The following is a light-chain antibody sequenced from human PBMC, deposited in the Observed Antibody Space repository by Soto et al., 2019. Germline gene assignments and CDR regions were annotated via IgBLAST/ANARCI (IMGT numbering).Light chain of an antibody. CDR2: GAS. Sequence: DIQMTQSPSSLSASVGDRVTITCRASQTISHYLNWYQQKPGKAPKLLIYGASSLQSGVPSRFSGSGSGTDFTRSISSLQPEDFATYYCEQSYSTRWTFGQGTKREIK. V-gene: IGKV1-39*01. CDR1: QTISHY. CDR3: EQSYSTRWT. J-gene: IGKJ1*01.